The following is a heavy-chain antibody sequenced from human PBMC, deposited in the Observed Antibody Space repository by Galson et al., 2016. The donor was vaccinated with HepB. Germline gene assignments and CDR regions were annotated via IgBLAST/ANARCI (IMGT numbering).Heavy chain of an antibody. V-gene: IGHV3-30*04. D-gene: IGHD3-22*01. CDR1: GFTFGTYA. CDR2: ISYDGSNK. CDR3: ARDGDVPSDYYDSSGRGYFDY. Sequence: SLRLSCAASGFTFGTYALHWVRQAPAKGLEWVAVISYDGSNKYYADSVKGRFTISRDISKDTLYLQMNSLRAEDTAVYYCARDGDVPSDYYDSSGRGYFDYWAQGTLVTVSS. J-gene: IGHJ4*02.